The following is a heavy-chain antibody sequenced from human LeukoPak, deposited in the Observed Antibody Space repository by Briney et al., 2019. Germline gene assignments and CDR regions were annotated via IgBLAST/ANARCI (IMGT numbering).Heavy chain of an antibody. Sequence: PSETLSLTCTVSGGSVISGTYYWTWIRQPAGKGLEWIGRIYTSGSTNFNPSLKSRVSISLDTSQNQFSLKVSTVTAADTAVYYCARETSGWFDPWGQGTLVTVSS. V-gene: IGHV4-61*02. CDR2: IYTSGST. J-gene: IGHJ5*02. CDR3: ARETSGWFDP. CDR1: GGSVISGTYY.